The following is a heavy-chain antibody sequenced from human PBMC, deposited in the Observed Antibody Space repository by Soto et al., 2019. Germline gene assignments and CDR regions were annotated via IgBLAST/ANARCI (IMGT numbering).Heavy chain of an antibody. CDR3: ARGDADYEGSWFDS. CDR2: ISVYNGYT. Sequence: QVQLVPSGGEVKKPGASVKVSCEASGYSFPDYGITWVRRAPGQGLEWMGWISVYNGYTKYAQNFQGILTMTTDTSTNTAYMELRSLISDDTAVYYCARGDADYEGSWFDSWGQGTLVTVSS. CDR1: GYSFPDYG. J-gene: IGHJ5*01. D-gene: IGHD4-17*01. V-gene: IGHV1-18*01.